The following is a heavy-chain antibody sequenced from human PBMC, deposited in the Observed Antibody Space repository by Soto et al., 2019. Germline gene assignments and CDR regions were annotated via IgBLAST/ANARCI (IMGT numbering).Heavy chain of an antibody. CDR1: GYTFTTYY. V-gene: IGHV1-46*01. CDR2: IQPSGKST. Sequence: EASVKVSCKASGYTFTTYYIHWVRQAPGQRLQWMGAIQPSGKSTTYAQKFQGRVTMTRDTSTNTVYMELSSLRSEDTAVYYCARDWDGYYGSESHIDNSFLGSSPQFDPWGLGTLVTVSS. D-gene: IGHD3-10*01. J-gene: IGHJ5*02. CDR3: ARDWDGYYGSESHIDNSFLGSSPQFDP.